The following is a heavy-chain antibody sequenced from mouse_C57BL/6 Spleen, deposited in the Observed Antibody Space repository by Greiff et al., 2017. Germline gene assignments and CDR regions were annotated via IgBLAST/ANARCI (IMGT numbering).Heavy chain of an antibody. D-gene: IGHD3-3*01. V-gene: IGHV1-61*01. CDR1: GYTFTSYW. J-gene: IGHJ3*01. Sequence: QVQLQQPGAELVRPGSSVKLSCKASGYTFTSYWMDWVKQRPGQGLEWIGNIYPSDSETHYNQKFKDKATLTVDKSSSTAYMQLSSLTAEDSAVYYCAREAGTFFAYWGQGTLVTVAA. CDR2: IYPSDSET. CDR3: AREAGTFFAY.